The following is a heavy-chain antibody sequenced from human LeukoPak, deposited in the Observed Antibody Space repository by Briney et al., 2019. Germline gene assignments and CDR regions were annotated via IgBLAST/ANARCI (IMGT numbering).Heavy chain of an antibody. CDR3: ARGFDYGDGFDY. V-gene: IGHV3-72*01. Sequence: GGSLRLSCAASGFSLSNHYMDWVRQAPGKGLEWVGRTRNRADSYTTEYAASVRGRFIISGDDSKNSLFLQMNSLKTEDTAVYFCARGFDYGDGFDYWGQGTLVTVSS. CDR2: TRNRADSYTT. CDR1: GFSLSNHY. J-gene: IGHJ4*02. D-gene: IGHD4-17*01.